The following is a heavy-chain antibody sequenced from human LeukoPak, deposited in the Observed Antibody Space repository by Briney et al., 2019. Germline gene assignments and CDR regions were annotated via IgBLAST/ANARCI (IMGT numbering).Heavy chain of an antibody. J-gene: IGHJ4*02. D-gene: IGHD2/OR15-2a*01. CDR3: ATAGLKKSTFIVRETKPLDS. CDR2: FDREDGGT. V-gene: IGHV1-24*01. CDR1: GYSLTELS. Sequence: ASVKVSCKVSGYSLTELSLHWVRQAPGKGLEWMGGFDREDGGTMYAPTLRGRITMTEDTSIDTAYMELSSLTSDDTATYYCATAGLKKSTFIVRETKPLDSWGQGTQVAVSS.